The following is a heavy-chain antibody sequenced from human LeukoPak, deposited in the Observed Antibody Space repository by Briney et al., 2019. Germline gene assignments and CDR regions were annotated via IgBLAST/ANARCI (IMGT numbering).Heavy chain of an antibody. V-gene: IGHV4-4*02. CDR2: IYRSEDT. CDR1: GGXISSSDC. CDR3: ARDPHCSSTNCPFDY. Sequence: PSETLSLTCTVSGGXISSSDCWSWVRQPPGRGLEWIGYIYRSEDTNYNPSLKSRVTMSLDKSKNQFSLKLSSVTAADTAVYYCARDPHCSSTNCPFDYWGQGTLVIVSS. D-gene: IGHD2-2*01. J-gene: IGHJ4*02.